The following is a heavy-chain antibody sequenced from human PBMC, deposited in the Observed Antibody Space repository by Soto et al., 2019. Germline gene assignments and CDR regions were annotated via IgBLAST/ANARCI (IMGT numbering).Heavy chain of an antibody. Sequence: QVVLQESGPGLLKPSQTLSLTCTVSGESLSGGVDYWSWIRQSSGGGLEWIGYVFHTGRTSYNPSLKSRVTISADTSKNQFSLRLTSLTAADTAVYYCAKTIAGRGYFDPWGHGSPVTVSS. CDR2: VFHTGRT. CDR1: GESLSGGVDY. J-gene: IGHJ4*01. V-gene: IGHV4-31*03. D-gene: IGHD3-10*01. CDR3: AKTIAGRGYFDP.